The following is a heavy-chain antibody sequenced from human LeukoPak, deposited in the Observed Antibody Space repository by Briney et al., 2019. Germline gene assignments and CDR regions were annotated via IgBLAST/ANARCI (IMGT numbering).Heavy chain of an antibody. J-gene: IGHJ4*02. Sequence: PSETLSLTCTVSGGSISSYYWTWIRQPPGKGLEWIGYIYYSGNTNYNPSLKSRVTMSLDTSKNQFFLKLNSVTAADTAVYYCAREVMGDGYNHFDYWGQGTLVSVSS. CDR1: GGSISSYY. CDR2: IYYSGNT. CDR3: AREVMGDGYNHFDY. D-gene: IGHD5-24*01. V-gene: IGHV4-59*01.